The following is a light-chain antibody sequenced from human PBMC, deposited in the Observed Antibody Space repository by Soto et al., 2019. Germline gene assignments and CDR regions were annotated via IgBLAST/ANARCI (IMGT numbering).Light chain of an antibody. J-gene: IGKJ4*01. CDR1: QSVSSN. V-gene: IGKV3-15*01. CDR3: QQYNNWPPLT. CDR2: GAS. Sequence: EIVMTQSPATLSVSGGERATLSCRASQSVSSNLAWYQQKPGQAPRLLIYGASTRATGIPARFSGSVSGTEFTLTISCLQSEEFAVYYCQQYNNWPPLTFGGGTKVEIK.